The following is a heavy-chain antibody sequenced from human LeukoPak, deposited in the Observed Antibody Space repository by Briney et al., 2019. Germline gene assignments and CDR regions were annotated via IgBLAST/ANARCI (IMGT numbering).Heavy chain of an antibody. CDR2: INHSGST. CDR3: ARGAHYYMDV. V-gene: IGHV4-34*01. J-gene: IGHJ6*03. CDR1: GFSFSGYY. Sequence: PSETLCLTCAAYGFSFSGYYWSWVRQAPGKGLERIGEINHSGSTNYNPSLKSRVTISVDTSKNQVSLKLSSVTAADTAVYYCARGAHYYMDVWGKGTTVTVSS.